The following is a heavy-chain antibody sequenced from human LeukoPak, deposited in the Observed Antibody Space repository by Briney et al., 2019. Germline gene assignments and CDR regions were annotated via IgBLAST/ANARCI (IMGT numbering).Heavy chain of an antibody. J-gene: IGHJ4*02. CDR2: FDPEDAEV. D-gene: IGHD2-15*01. CDR1: GNTLTDLS. CDR3: AAEGQWSLVHYFNS. V-gene: IGHV1-24*01. Sequence: GASVKVSCKVSGNTLTDLSIHWVRQAPEKGLDWVGGFDPEDAEVIYAEKFQDRVTMTEDPSTDTAYLELSSLRSEDTAVYYCAAEGQWSLVHYFNSWGQGTLVAVSS.